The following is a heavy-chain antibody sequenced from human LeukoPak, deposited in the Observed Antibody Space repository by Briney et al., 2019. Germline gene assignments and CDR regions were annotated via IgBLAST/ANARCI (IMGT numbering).Heavy chain of an antibody. Sequence: GGSLRLSRAASGFTFDDYAMNWVRQAPGKGLEWVSGINWNGGSTYYRDSAKGRFTISRDNAKNSLYLQMNSLRAEDTALYYCARVRGSGYRNSIDYWGQGTLVTVSS. CDR1: GFTFDDYA. V-gene: IGHV3-20*04. D-gene: IGHD3-3*01. CDR2: INWNGGST. CDR3: ARVRGSGYRNSIDY. J-gene: IGHJ4*02.